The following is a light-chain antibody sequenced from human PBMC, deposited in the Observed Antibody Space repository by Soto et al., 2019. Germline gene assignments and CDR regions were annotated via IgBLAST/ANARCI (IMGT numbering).Light chain of an antibody. Sequence: QSALTQPASVSGSPGQSITISCTGTSTDDGSYNLVSWYQQHHPGKAPKVMIYDVSKRPSGVSNRFSGSKSGNTASLTISGLQAEDEADYYCSSYAGSSTYYVFGTGTKLTVL. CDR1: STDDGSYNL. V-gene: IGLV2-23*02. CDR2: DVS. CDR3: SSYAGSSTYYV. J-gene: IGLJ1*01.